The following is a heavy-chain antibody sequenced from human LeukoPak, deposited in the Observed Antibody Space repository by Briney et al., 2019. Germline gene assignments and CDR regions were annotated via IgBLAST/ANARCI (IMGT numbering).Heavy chain of an antibody. Sequence: GASVKVSCKASGGTFSSYAISWVRQAPGQGLEWMGGIIPIFGTASYAQKFQGRVTITADESTSTAYMELSSLRSEDTAVYYCARGVRIVGATTSLEYFDYWGQGTLVTVSS. V-gene: IGHV1-69*13. D-gene: IGHD1-26*01. J-gene: IGHJ4*02. CDR2: IIPIFGTA. CDR1: GGTFSSYA. CDR3: ARGVRIVGATTSLEYFDY.